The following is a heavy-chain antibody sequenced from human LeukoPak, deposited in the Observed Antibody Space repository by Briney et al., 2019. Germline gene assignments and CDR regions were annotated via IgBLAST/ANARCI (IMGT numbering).Heavy chain of an antibody. CDR1: GFTFSSYD. J-gene: IGHJ6*03. D-gene: IGHD2-2*01. Sequence: GGSLRLSCAASGFTFSSYDMHWVRQATGKGLEWVSAIGTAGDTYYPGSVKGRFTISRDNSKNTLYLQMNSLRAEDTAVYYCAKPVVPAALGLYYYYMDVWGKGTTVTVSS. V-gene: IGHV3-13*01. CDR3: AKPVVPAALGLYYYYMDV. CDR2: IGTAGDT.